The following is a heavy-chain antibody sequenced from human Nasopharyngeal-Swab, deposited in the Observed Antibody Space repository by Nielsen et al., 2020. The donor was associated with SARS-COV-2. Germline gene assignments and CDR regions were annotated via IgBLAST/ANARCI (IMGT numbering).Heavy chain of an antibody. Sequence: ASVKVSCKASGYTFTSYGISWVRQAPGQGLEWMGWISAYNGNTSYAQKLQGRVTMTTDTSTSTAYMELRSLRSDDTAVYYCARDSSFTISYGMDVWGQGTTVTVSS. CDR2: ISAYNGNT. CDR1: GYTFTSYG. J-gene: IGHJ6*02. D-gene: IGHD3-3*01. V-gene: IGHV1-18*01. CDR3: ARDSSFTISYGMDV.